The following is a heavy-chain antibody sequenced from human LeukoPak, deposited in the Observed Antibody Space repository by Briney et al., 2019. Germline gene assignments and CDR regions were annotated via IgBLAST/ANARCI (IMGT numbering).Heavy chain of an antibody. CDR2: ISVSGGST. J-gene: IGHJ6*02. Sequence: GGSLRLSCAASGLTVSSNYMTWVRQAPGKGLEWVSAISVSGGSTYYADSVKGRFTISRDNSKNTLYLQMNSLRAEDTAVYYCAKCGSYGDYPYYSYYGMDVWGQGTTVTVSS. CDR3: AKCGSYGDYPYYSYYGMDV. CDR1: GLTVSSNY. V-gene: IGHV3-23*01. D-gene: IGHD4-17*01.